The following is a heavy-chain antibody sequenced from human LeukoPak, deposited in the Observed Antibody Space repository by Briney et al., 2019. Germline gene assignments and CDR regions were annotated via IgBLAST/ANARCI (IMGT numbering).Heavy chain of an antibody. D-gene: IGHD3-3*01. CDR1: GFTFSSYA. CDR2: ISYDGSNK. V-gene: IGHV3-30-3*01. CDR3: ARDYDFWSGRNLNYFDY. Sequence: PGGSLRLSCAASGFTFSSYATHWVRQAPGKGLEWLAVISYDGSNKYYADSVKGRFTISRDNSKNTLYLQMNSLRAEDTAVYYCARDYDFWSGRNLNYFDYWGQGTLVTVSS. J-gene: IGHJ4*02.